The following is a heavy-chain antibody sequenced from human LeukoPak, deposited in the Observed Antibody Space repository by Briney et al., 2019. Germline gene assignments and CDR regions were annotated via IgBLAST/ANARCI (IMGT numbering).Heavy chain of an antibody. D-gene: IGHD1-26*01. CDR1: GGSLSSYY. CDR2: IYTSGST. V-gene: IGHV4-4*07. J-gene: IGHJ6*02. CDR3: ARDPGIVGASAPYYYYYGMDV. Sequence: SETLSLTCTVSGGSLSSYYWSWIRQPAGKGLEWMGRIYTSGSTNYNPSLKSRVTMSVDTSKNQFSLKLSSVTAADTAVYYCARDPGIVGASAPYYYYYGMDVWGQGTTVTVSS.